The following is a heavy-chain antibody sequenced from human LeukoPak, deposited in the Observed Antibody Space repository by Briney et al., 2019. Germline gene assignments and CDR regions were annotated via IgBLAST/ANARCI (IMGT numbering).Heavy chain of an antibody. CDR2: IYYSGST. D-gene: IGHD3-10*01. Sequence: PWETLSLTCSVSGGSISSSAYYWGWIRQPPGKGLEWIGNIYYSGSTYYNPSLKSRVTISLNTSKNQFSLELISVTAADTAVYYCASVRRGFGESSKYYAYYYMGVWGKGTTVTISS. CDR3: ASVRRGFGESSKYYAYYYMGV. V-gene: IGHV4-39*01. CDR1: GGSISSSAYY. J-gene: IGHJ6*03.